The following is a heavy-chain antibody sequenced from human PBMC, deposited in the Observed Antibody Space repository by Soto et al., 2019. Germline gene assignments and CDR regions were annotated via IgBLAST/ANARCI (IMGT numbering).Heavy chain of an antibody. CDR2: IYYSGST. J-gene: IGHJ6*02. V-gene: IGHV4-31*03. Sequence: TLSLTCTVSGGSISSGGYYWSWIRQHPGKGLEWIGYIYYSGSTYYNPSLKSRVTISVDTSKNQFSLKLSSVTAADTAVYYCAREVPLDSSGYYYYYGMDVWGQGTTVTVSS. CDR3: AREVPLDSSGYYYYYGMDV. CDR1: GGSISSGGYY. D-gene: IGHD3-22*01.